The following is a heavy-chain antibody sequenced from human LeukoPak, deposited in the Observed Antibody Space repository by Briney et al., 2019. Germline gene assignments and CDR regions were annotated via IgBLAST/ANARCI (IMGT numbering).Heavy chain of an antibody. CDR2: IYPGDSDT. CDR1: GYSFTSYW. J-gene: IGHJ5*02. V-gene: IGHV5-51*01. Sequence: GESLKISCKGSGYSFTSYWIGWVRQMPGKGLEWMGIIYPGDSDTRYRPSFKAHVTISADKSISTAYLQWSSLKASDTAMYYCARLAHCGGDCEQGGWFDPWGQGTLVTVSS. D-gene: IGHD2-21*02. CDR3: ARLAHCGGDCEQGGWFDP.